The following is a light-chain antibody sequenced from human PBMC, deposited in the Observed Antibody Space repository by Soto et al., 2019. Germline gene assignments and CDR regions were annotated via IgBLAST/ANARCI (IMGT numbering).Light chain of an antibody. CDR2: GNS. J-gene: IGLJ2*01. CDR1: SSNIGTGYN. V-gene: IGLV1-40*01. CDR3: QSYDSSLSGSVV. Sequence: QSVLTQPPSVSGAPGQRVTISCTGSSSNIGTGYNVHWCQQLPGTAPKLLIYGNSNRPSGVPDRFSGSKSGTSASLAITGLQAEDEADYYCQSYDSSLSGSVVFGGGTQLIVL.